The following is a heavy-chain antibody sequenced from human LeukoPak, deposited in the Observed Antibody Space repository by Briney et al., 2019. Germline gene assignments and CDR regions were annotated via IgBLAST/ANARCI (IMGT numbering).Heavy chain of an antibody. V-gene: IGHV4-59*01. CDR3: ASYQTGKFDY. CDR1: GGSISSYY. J-gene: IGHJ4*02. Sequence: SEALSLTCTVSGGSISSYYWSWIRQPPGKGLEWIGYIYYSGSTNYNPSLKSRVTISVDTSKNQFSLKLSSVTAADTAVYYCASYQTGKFDYWGQGTLVTVSS. D-gene: IGHD7-27*01. CDR2: IYYSGST.